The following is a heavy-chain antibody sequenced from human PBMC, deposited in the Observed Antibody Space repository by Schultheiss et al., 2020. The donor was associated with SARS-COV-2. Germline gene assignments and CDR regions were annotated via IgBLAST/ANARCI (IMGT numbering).Heavy chain of an antibody. D-gene: IGHD1-26*01. J-gene: IGHJ6*02. Sequence: SVKVSCKASGFTFSTSAVQWVRQARGQRLEWIGWIVVGTGHTNYAQKFQERITITRDMSTTTAYMELSSLGSDDTAVYYCARAGLIVGADYYYYGMDVWGQGTTVTVSS. V-gene: IGHV1-58*01. CDR1: GFTFSTSA. CDR3: ARAGLIVGADYYYYGMDV. CDR2: IVVGTGHT.